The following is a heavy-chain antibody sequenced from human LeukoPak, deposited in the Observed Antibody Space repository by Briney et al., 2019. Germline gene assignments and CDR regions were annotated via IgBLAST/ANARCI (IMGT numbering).Heavy chain of an antibody. CDR2: SFDGGNS. V-gene: IGHV4-39*01. D-gene: IGHD3-22*01. J-gene: IGHJ6*03. CDR3: ASTSGYRNYYYYYIDV. CDR1: GVSISNTVHY. Sequence: KPSETLSLTCTVSGVSISNTVHYWGWIRQAPGKGLEWIGTSFDGGNSYYNPSLKSRDTMSVDGSNNQFSLTLASVTAADTAVYYCASTSGYRNYYYYYIDVWGKGTAVTVSS.